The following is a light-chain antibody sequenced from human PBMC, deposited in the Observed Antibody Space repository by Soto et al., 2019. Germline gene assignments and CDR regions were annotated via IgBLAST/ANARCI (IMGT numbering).Light chain of an antibody. Sequence: DIQMTQSPSTLSASVGDRVTITCRASQSISNWLAWYQQKPGKAPKLLIYKASSLEGGVPPRFSGSGSGTEFTLTISSLQPDDFATYYCQQYKSYPRTFGQGTKVEIK. CDR2: KAS. V-gene: IGKV1-5*03. CDR1: QSISNW. J-gene: IGKJ1*01. CDR3: QQYKSYPRT.